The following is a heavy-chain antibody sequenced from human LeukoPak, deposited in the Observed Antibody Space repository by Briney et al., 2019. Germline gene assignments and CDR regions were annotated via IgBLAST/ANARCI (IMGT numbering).Heavy chain of an antibody. CDR1: GFTFDDYG. CDR2: INWNGGST. V-gene: IGHV3-20*04. J-gene: IGHJ4*02. Sequence: GGSLRLSCAASGFTFDDYGMSWVRQAPGKGLEWVSGINWNGGSTGYADSVKGRFTISRDNAKNSLYVQMNSLRAEDTAVYYCAKGSRGSCSRTYCYPFDYWGQGTLVTVSS. D-gene: IGHD2-2*01. CDR3: AKGSRGSCSRTYCYPFDY.